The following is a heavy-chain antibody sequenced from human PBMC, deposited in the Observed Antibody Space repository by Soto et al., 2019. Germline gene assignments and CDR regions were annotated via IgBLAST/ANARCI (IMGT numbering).Heavy chain of an antibody. J-gene: IGHJ6*02. Sequence: GASVKVSCKASGGTFSSYAIDWVRQAPGQGLEWMGGIIPIFGTTNYAQKLQGRVKLTADESTRTAYMELSTLSSEDTAVYYCARGTVTGSEYNYYYSDMEVWGQGTTVTVSS. CDR3: ARGTVTGSEYNYYYSDMEV. D-gene: IGHD1-1*01. V-gene: IGHV1-69*01. CDR2: IIPIFGTT. CDR1: GGTFSSYA.